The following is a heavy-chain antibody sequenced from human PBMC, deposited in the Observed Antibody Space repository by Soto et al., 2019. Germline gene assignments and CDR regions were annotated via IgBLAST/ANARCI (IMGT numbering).Heavy chain of an antibody. D-gene: IGHD6-19*01. CDR1: GFTFSSYG. V-gene: IGHV3-33*01. Sequence: HPGGSLRLSCAASGFTFSSYGMHWVRQAPGKGLEWVAVIWYDGSNKYYADSVKGRFTISRDNSKNTLYLQMNSLRAEDTAVYYCARGAYILFEVAGTCDYWGQGTLVTVSS. CDR2: IWYDGSNK. CDR3: ARGAYILFEVAGTCDY. J-gene: IGHJ4*02.